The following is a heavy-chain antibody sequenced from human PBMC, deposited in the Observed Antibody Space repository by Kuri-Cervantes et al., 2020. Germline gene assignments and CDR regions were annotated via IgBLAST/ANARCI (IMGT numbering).Heavy chain of an antibody. CDR1: ESPSGTYG. D-gene: IGHD3-3*01. CDR3: AKDGPYYDFWSGYPRPRGGYYYYYYGMDV. V-gene: IGHV3-30*02. CDR2: IGYDGSNN. Sequence: GGPLRPSCPAPESPSGTYGLPGVARAPGKGLGWVAVIGYDGSNNYYADSVKGRFTIPRDNSKNTLYLQMNSLRAEDTAVYYCAKDGPYYDFWSGYPRPRGGYYYYYYGMDVWGQGTTVTVSS. J-gene: IGHJ6*02.